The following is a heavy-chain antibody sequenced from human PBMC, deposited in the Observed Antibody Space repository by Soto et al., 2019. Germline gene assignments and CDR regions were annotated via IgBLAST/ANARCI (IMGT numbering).Heavy chain of an antibody. CDR1: GGSISSYY. Sequence: SETLSLTCTVSGGSISSYYWSWIRQPPGKGLEWIGYINYSGSTNYNPSLKSRVTISVDTSKNQFSLKLSSVTAADTAVYYCASMNYAKTTVTTAYFQHWGQGTLVTVSS. CDR3: ASMNYAKTTVTTAYFQH. CDR2: INYSGST. V-gene: IGHV4-59*08. D-gene: IGHD4-17*01. J-gene: IGHJ1*01.